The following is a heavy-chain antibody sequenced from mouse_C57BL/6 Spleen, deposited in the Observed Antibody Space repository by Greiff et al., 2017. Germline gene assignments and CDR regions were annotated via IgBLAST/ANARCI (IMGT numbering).Heavy chain of an antibody. D-gene: IGHD1-1*01. J-gene: IGHJ1*03. Sequence: QVQLKESGAELVKPGASVKISCKASGYAFSSYWMNWVKQRPGKGLEWIGQIYPGDGDTNYNGKFKGKATLTADKSSSTAYMQLSSLTSEDSAVYFCARVSTVVAPSYWYFDVWGTGTTVTVSS. CDR3: ARVSTVVAPSYWYFDV. CDR1: GYAFSSYW. CDR2: IYPGDGDT. V-gene: IGHV1-80*01.